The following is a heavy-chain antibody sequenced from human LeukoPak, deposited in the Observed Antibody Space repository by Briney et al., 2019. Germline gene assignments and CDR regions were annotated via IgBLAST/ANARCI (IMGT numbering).Heavy chain of an antibody. D-gene: IGHD4-17*01. CDR2: IRDDGHNK. CDR3: AKEYGDSFDY. V-gene: IGHV3-30*02. J-gene: IGHJ4*02. CDR1: GFTLSNYG. Sequence: GGSLRLSCAASGFTLSNYGVHWVRQAPGKGLEWVALIRDDGHNKNYADSLKGRFTISRDNSKNTLYLQMNTLKPEDTAVYYCAKEYGDSFDYWGQGTLVTVSS.